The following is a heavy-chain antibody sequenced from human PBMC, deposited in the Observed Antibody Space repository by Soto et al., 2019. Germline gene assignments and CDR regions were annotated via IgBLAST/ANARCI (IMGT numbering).Heavy chain of an antibody. D-gene: IGHD2-8*01. V-gene: IGHV2-5*02. CDR1: GLSLSTSGVG. CDR3: AHSLSYCTNGVCYFDY. CDR2: IFWDDDK. Sequence: QITLKESGPTLVKPTQTLTLTCTFSGLSLSTSGVGVGWIRQPPGKALEWLALIFWDDDKRYIPYLKSRLNITKDTAKNQVTLTMTIMDPVDTATYYCAHSLSYCTNGVCYFDYWGQGTLVTVSS. J-gene: IGHJ4*02.